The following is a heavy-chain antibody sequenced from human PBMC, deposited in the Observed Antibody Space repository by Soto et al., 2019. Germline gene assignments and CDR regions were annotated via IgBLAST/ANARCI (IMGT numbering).Heavy chain of an antibody. V-gene: IGHV5-51*01. CDR3: ARLLSVAAAGNEWFDP. J-gene: IGHJ5*02. CDR2: IYPGDSDT. CDR1: GYSVTSYW. D-gene: IGHD6-13*01. Sequence: GAALKISCEGSGYSVTSYWIGWVRQKHGKGLEWMGIIYPGDSDTRYSPSFQGQVTISADKSISTAYLQWSSLKASDTAMYYCARLLSVAAAGNEWFDPWGQGTLVTVSS.